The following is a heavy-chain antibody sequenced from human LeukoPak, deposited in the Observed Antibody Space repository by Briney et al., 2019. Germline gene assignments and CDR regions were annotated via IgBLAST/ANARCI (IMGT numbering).Heavy chain of an antibody. CDR3: ARDGRYCSGGSCYSGVFDY. V-gene: IGHV4-38-2*02. D-gene: IGHD2-15*01. CDR1: GYSISSGYY. Sequence: SETLSLTCTVSGYSISSGYYWGWIRQPPGKGLEWIGRIYTSGSTNYNPSLKSRVTISVDTSKNQFSLKLSSVTAADTAVYYCARDGRYCSGGSCYSGVFDYWGQGTLVTVSS. J-gene: IGHJ4*02. CDR2: IYTSGST.